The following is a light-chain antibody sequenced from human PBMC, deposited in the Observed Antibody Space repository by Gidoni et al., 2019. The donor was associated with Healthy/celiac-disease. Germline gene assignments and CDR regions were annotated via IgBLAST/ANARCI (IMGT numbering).Light chain of an antibody. CDR1: SSDVGGYNY. V-gene: IGLV2-14*03. Sequence: QSALTQPASVSGSPGQTITISCTGTSSDVGGYNYVSWYQQHPGKAPKLMIYDVSNRPSGVSNRFSGSKSGNTSSLTISGLQAEDEADYYCISYTSSSTRDFFGTGTKVTVL. CDR3: ISYTSSSTRDF. CDR2: DVS. J-gene: IGLJ1*01.